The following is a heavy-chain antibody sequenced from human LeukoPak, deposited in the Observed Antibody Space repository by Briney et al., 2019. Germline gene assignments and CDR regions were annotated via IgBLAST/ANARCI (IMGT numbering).Heavy chain of an antibody. Sequence: GGSLRLSCAASGFTVSSNYMSWVRQAPGKGLEWVSVIYSGGSTYYADSVKGRFTISRDNSKNTLYLQMNSLRAEDTAVYYCARLYSSGWYVPYYFDYWGQGTLVTVSS. D-gene: IGHD6-19*01. CDR1: GFTVSSNY. V-gene: IGHV3-66*04. CDR2: IYSGGST. J-gene: IGHJ4*02. CDR3: ARLYSSGWYVPYYFDY.